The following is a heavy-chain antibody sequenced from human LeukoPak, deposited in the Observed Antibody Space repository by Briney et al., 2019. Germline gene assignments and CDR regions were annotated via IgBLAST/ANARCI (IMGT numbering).Heavy chain of an antibody. V-gene: IGHV1-46*01. CDR1: GYTFTSYY. CDR3: AKGSDGDYVFDY. CDR2: INASGGST. D-gene: IGHD4-17*01. J-gene: IGHJ4*02. Sequence: ASVKVSRTASGYTFTSYYMHWVRQAPGQGLGWMGIINASGGSTSYAQKFQGRDTMTTETSPSTVYMELSSLRSEDTVVYYCAKGSDGDYVFDYWGQGTLVTVPS.